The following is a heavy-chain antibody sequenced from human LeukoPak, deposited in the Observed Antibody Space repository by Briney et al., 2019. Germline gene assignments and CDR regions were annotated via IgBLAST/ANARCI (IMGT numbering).Heavy chain of an antibody. D-gene: IGHD6-13*01. CDR3: ARQGSWYVGEIDY. CDR2: INHSGST. V-gene: IGHV4-34*01. CDR1: GGAFSGYY. J-gene: IGHJ4*02. Sequence: SETLSLTCAVYGGAFSGYYWSWIRQPPGKGLEWIGEINHSGSTNYNPSLKSRVTISVDTSKNQFSLKLSSVTAADTAVYHCARQGSWYVGEIDYWGQGTLVTVSS.